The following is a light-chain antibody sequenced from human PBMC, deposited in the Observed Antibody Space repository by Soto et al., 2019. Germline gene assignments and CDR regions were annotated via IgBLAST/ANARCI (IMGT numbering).Light chain of an antibody. CDR2: DVS. CDR3: TSFTSRNIVI. CDR1: TNDVGGYDY. J-gene: IGLJ2*01. Sequence: QSALTKPASVSGSPGQSISISCTGTTNDVGGYDYVSWYQQHPGEAPKLIIFDVSLRPSGVSNRFSGSKSGNTASLTISGLQTEDEADYYCTSFTSRNIVIFGGGTQLTVL. V-gene: IGLV2-14*03.